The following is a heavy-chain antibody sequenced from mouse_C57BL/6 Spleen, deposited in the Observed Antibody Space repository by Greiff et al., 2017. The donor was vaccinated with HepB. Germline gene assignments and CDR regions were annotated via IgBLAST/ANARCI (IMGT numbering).Heavy chain of an antibody. CDR3: ARHRGMVTLGYFDV. CDR1: GFTFSSYG. D-gene: IGHD2-2*01. Sequence: DVQLVESGGDLVKPGGSLKLSCAASGFTFSSYGMSWVRQTPDKRLEWVATISSGGSYTYYPDSVKGRFTISRDNAKNTLYLQMSSLKSEDTAMYYCARHRGMVTLGYFDVWGTGTTVTVSS. V-gene: IGHV5-6*01. J-gene: IGHJ1*03. CDR2: ISSGGSYT.